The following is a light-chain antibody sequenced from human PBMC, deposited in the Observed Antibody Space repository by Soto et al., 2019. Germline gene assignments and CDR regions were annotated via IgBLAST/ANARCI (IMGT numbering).Light chain of an antibody. J-gene: IGLJ1*01. V-gene: IGLV2-14*01. CDR3: ASFRSGTILV. Sequence: QXVLTQPACLSGSPGHSVTISCTGPRSDIGDSNFISLYQHSPGKAPRLLIYEVNNRPSGVSKRFSGSKAGNTASLTISGLLDDEEAHYFCASFRSGTILVFGSGTKVTVL. CDR2: EVN. CDR1: RSDIGDSNF.